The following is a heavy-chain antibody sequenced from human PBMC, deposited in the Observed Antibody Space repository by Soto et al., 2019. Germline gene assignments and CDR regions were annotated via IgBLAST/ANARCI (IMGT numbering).Heavy chain of an antibody. D-gene: IGHD4-17*01. CDR1: GGTFSSYT. J-gene: IGHJ3*02. CDR3: ARVYGDYAAGGFDI. V-gene: IGHV1-69*02. CDR2: IIPILGIA. Sequence: QVQLVQSGAEVKKPGSSVKVSCKASGGTFSSYTISWVRQAPGQGLEWMGRIIPILGIANYAQKFQGRVTIPADKSRSTAYMALSSLRSEDTAVYYCARVYGDYAAGGFDIWGQGTMVTVSS.